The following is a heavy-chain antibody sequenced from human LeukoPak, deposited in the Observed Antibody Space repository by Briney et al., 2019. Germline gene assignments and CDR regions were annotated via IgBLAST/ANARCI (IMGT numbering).Heavy chain of an antibody. V-gene: IGHV4-59*08. D-gene: IGHD6-19*01. CDR1: GGSISSYY. J-gene: IGHJ4*02. CDR3: ARHHSSGWYES. Sequence: PSETLSLTCTASGGSISSYYWSWIRQPPGKGLEWIGYIYYSGSTNYNPSLKSRVTISVDTSKNQFSLKLSSVTAADTAVYYCARHHSSGWYESWGQGTLVTVSS. CDR2: IYYSGST.